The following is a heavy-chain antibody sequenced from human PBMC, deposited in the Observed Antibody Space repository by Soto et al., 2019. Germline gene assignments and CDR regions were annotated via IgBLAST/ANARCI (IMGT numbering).Heavy chain of an antibody. CDR3: AKVAGGGYVPYYFDY. CDR1: GFTFSSYA. Sequence: GGSLRLSCAASGFTFSSYAMSWVRQAPGKGLEWVSAISGSGGSTYYADSVKGRFTISRDNSKNTLYLQMNSLRAEDTAVFYCAKVAGGGYVPYYFDYWGQGTLVTVSS. CDR2: ISGSGGST. J-gene: IGHJ4*02. D-gene: IGHD5-12*01. V-gene: IGHV3-23*01.